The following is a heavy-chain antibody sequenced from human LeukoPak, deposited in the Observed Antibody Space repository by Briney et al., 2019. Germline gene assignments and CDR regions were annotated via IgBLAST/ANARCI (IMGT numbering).Heavy chain of an antibody. CDR3: AKGLRGTMVRGAMDV. D-gene: IGHD3-10*01. Sequence: NPSETLSLTCTVSGGSISSYYWSWIRHPPGKGLEWIGYIYYSGYTNYNPSLKSRVTISVDTSKNQFSLKLSSVTAADTAVYYCAKGLRGTMVRGAMDVWGKGTTVTISS. CDR1: GGSISSYY. J-gene: IGHJ6*03. V-gene: IGHV4-59*01. CDR2: IYYSGYT.